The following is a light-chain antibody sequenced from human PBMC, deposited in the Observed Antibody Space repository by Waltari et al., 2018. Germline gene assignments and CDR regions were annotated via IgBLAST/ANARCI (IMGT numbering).Light chain of an antibody. J-gene: IGKJ4*01. CDR3: QQRHDWPLN. CDR1: QSVRSY. Sequence: ELPLTQSPVTLSVSPGERATLPCKASQSVRSYLAWYQQKPGQAPRHLIYDAANRARGSPARFSSGSSATNFTLPISNVQPDDFSVYYCQQRHDWPLNFGEGTKLEIK. V-gene: IGKV3-11*01. CDR2: DAA.